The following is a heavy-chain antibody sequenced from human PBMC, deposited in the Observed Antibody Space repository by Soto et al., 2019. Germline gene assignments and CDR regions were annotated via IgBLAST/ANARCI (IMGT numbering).Heavy chain of an antibody. J-gene: IGHJ4*02. Sequence: EVQLVESGGGVVQPGGSLRLSCAASGLSVGNNYMSWVRQAPGKGLEWVSVIYSGSTTHYADSVKGRFSISRDSSRNTVYLQMSSLRVEDTAVYHCARGYWVQGYGAGTYFDYWGQGTLVNVSS. CDR2: IYSGSTT. D-gene: IGHD3-10*01. CDR1: GLSVGNNY. CDR3: ARGYWVQGYGAGTYFDY. V-gene: IGHV3-66*01.